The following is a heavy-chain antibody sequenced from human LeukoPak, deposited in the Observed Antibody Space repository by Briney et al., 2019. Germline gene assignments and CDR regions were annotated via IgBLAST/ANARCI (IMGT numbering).Heavy chain of an antibody. J-gene: IGHJ4*02. V-gene: IGHV3-30*04. CDR3: ARGHPHGWELYLDY. D-gene: IGHD1-26*01. Sequence: GGSLRLSCAAPGFTFGAYAMHWVRQSPGKGLEWVALISYDGNNEWYADSVKGRFTVSRDNSKNTLYLQMNSLRVEDTAVYYCARGHPHGWELYLDYWGQGTLVTVSS. CDR2: ISYDGNNE. CDR1: GFTFGAYA.